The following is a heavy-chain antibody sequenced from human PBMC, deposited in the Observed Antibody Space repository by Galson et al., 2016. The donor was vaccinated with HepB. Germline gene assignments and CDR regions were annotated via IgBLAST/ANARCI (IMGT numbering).Heavy chain of an antibody. J-gene: IGHJ3*02. Sequence: ETLSLTCTVSGGSVSSGSYYWSWIRQPPGKGLEWIGYIYYSGNTNYNPSLKSRVTISIDTSNNQFSLKLSSVTAADTAVYYCARVARGPRLQLHLRSGGAFDMWGQGTMVTVSS. CDR1: GGSVSSGSYY. CDR3: ARVARGPRLQLHLRSGGAFDM. D-gene: IGHD4-11*01. CDR2: IYYSGNT. V-gene: IGHV4-61*01.